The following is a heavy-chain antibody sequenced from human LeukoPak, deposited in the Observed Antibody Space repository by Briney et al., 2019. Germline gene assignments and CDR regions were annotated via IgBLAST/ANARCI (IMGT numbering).Heavy chain of an antibody. CDR3: ARNYDYVWGSYRAYYYYMDV. D-gene: IGHD3-16*02. J-gene: IGHJ6*03. Sequence: ASVKVSCKASGYTFTSYYIHLVRQAPGQGFEWMAIINPSDGSTTNSQKFQGRVTMTRDTSISTAYMELSRLRSDDTAVYYCARNYDYVWGSYRAYYYYMDVWGKGTTVTISS. CDR2: INPSDGST. V-gene: IGHV1-46*01. CDR1: GYTFTSYY.